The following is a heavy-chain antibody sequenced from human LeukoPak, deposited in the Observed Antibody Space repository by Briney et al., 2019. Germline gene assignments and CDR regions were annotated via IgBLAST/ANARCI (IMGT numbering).Heavy chain of an antibody. Sequence: SGTLSLTCAVSGGSISSNWWSWVRQPPGKGLEWIGEIDHSGSTNYNPSLKSRVTISVDTSKNQFSLKLSSVTAADTAVYYCARQNYGAAPLRYWGQGTLVTVSS. V-gene: IGHV4-4*02. D-gene: IGHD4/OR15-4a*01. CDR2: IDHSGST. CDR1: GGSISSNW. CDR3: ARQNYGAAPLRY. J-gene: IGHJ4*02.